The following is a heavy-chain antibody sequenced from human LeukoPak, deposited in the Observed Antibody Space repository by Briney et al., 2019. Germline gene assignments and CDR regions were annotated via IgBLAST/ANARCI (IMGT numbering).Heavy chain of an antibody. Sequence: NPSETLSLTCTVSGGSISSYYWSWIRQPPGKGLEWIGYIYYSGSTNYNPSLKSRVTISVDTSKNQFSLKLSSVTAADTAVYYCARGVPGNSLYFDYWGQGTLVTVSS. V-gene: IGHV4-59*01. CDR1: GGSISSYY. CDR2: IYYSGST. J-gene: IGHJ4*02. CDR3: ARGVPGNSLYFDY. D-gene: IGHD4-23*01.